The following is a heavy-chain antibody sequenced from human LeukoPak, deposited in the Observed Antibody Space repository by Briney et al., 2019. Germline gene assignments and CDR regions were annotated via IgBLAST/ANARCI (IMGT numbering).Heavy chain of an antibody. CDR2: IIPIFGTA. CDR3: ASSTSGYSSGWYEDY. D-gene: IGHD6-19*01. V-gene: IGHV1-69*06. Sequence: GASVKVSCKASGGTFSSYAISWVRQAPGQGLEWMGGIIPIFGTANYAQKFQGRVTITADKSTSTAYMELSSLRSEDTAVYYCASSTSGYSSGWYEDYWGQGTLVTVSS. CDR1: GGTFSSYA. J-gene: IGHJ4*02.